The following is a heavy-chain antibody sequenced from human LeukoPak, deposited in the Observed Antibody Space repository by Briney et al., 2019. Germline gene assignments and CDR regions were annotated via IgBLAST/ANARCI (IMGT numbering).Heavy chain of an antibody. D-gene: IGHD3-9*01. CDR1: GGSISSSSYY. CDR3: ARTSPGLRYFGCS. Sequence: SETLSLTCTVSGGSISSSSYYWGWIRQPPGKGLEWIGSIYYSGSTYYNPSLKSRVTISVDTSKNQFSLKLSSVTAADTAVYYCARTSPGLRYFGCSWGQGTLVTVSS. CDR2: IYYSGST. V-gene: IGHV4-39*01. J-gene: IGHJ4*02.